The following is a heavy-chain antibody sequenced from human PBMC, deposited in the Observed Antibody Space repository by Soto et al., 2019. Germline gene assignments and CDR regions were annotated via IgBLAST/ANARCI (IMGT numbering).Heavy chain of an antibody. D-gene: IGHD3-10*01. CDR1: GSTFTSYD. J-gene: IGHJ6*02. V-gene: IGHV1-8*01. CDR3: ARGGGYYGSGSYYFRYYGMDV. CDR2: MNPNSGNT. Sequence: GASVKVSCKASGSTFTSYDINWVRQATGQGLEWMGWMNPNSGNTGYAQKFQGRVTMTRNTSISTAYMELSSLRSEDTAVYYCARGGGYYGSGSYYFRYYGMDVWGQGTTVTVSS.